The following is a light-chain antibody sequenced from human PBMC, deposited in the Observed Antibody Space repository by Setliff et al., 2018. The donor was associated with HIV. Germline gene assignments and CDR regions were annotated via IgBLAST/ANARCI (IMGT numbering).Light chain of an antibody. CDR3: SSYAGSNNV. J-gene: IGLJ1*01. V-gene: IGLV2-8*01. CDR2: EVS. CDR1: SSDVGGYKY. Sequence: QSVLTQPASVSGSPGQSITISCTGTSSDVGGYKYVSWYQQHPGKAPKLMIYEVSKRPSGVPDRFSGSKSGNTASLTVSGLQAEDEADYYCSSYAGSNNVFGTGTKVTVL.